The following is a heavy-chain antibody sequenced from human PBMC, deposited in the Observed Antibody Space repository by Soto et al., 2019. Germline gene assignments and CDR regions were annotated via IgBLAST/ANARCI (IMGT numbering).Heavy chain of an antibody. CDR1: GFTFSSYT. V-gene: IGHV3-21*01. Sequence: PGGSLRLSCAASGFTFSSYTMNWVRQAPGKGLEWVSSFSSGSGYIYYADSVKGRVTISRDNAKNSLYLQMNSLRAEDTAVYYCTRDLNTNFYGSGMDVWGQGTTVTVSS. J-gene: IGHJ6*02. D-gene: IGHD3-10*01. CDR3: TRDLNTNFYGSGMDV. CDR2: FSSGSGYI.